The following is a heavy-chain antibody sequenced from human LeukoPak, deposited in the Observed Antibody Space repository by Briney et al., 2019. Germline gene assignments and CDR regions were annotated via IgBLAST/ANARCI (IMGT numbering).Heavy chain of an antibody. Sequence: PGGSLRLSCAASGFTFSSYGMHWVRQAPGKGLEWVAMVSYDGSNKYTDSVKGRFTISRDNSKNMVDLYMSNLKIEDTAVYYCARDYWGFDFWGQGTLVTVSS. D-gene: IGHD7-27*01. V-gene: IGHV3-30*19. CDR3: ARDYWGFDF. CDR1: GFTFSSYG. CDR2: VSYDGSNK. J-gene: IGHJ4*02.